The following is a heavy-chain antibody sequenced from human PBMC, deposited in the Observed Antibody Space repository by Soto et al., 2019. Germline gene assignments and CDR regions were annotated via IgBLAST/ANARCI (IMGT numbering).Heavy chain of an antibody. D-gene: IGHD1-1*01. V-gene: IGHV3-21*01. CDR1: GFIFSSFT. J-gene: IGHJ4*02. CDR2: ISKSSSLI. CDR3: GRSDDRVD. Sequence: EVQLVESGGGLVKPGGSLRLSCVGSGFIFSSFTMTWVRQAPGMGLQYLASISKSSSLIYYADSVRGRFIISRDNSKDSVFLQMYSLRAEETAMYYCGRSDDRVDWGQGTLVTVSS.